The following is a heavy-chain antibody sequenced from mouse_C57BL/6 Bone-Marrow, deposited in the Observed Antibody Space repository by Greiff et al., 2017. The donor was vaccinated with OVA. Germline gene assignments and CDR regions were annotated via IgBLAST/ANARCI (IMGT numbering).Heavy chain of an antibody. V-gene: IGHV1-7*01. CDR2: INPSSGYT. CDR3: ESGIITTVVATNWYFDV. CDR1: GYTFTSYW. Sequence: VQLQESGAELAKPGASVKLSCKASGYTFTSYWMHWVKQRPGQGLEWIGYINPSSGYTKYNQKFKDKATLTADKSSSTAYMQLSSLTYEDSAVYYCESGIITTVVATNWYFDVWGTGTTVTVSS. D-gene: IGHD1-1*01. J-gene: IGHJ1*03.